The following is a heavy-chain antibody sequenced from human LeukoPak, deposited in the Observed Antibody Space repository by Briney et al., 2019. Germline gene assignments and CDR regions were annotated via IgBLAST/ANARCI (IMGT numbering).Heavy chain of an antibody. CDR1: GGSISSSSYY. V-gene: IGHV4-39*07. J-gene: IGHJ5*02. D-gene: IGHD3-16*01. CDR3: ARAADYDYVWGGRVFDP. CDR2: IYYSGST. Sequence: MASETLSLTCTVSGGSISSSSYYWGWIRQPPGKGLEWIGSIYYSGSTYYNPSLKSRVTISVDTSKNQFSLKLSSVTAADTAVYYCARAADYDYVWGGRVFDPWGQGTLVTVSS.